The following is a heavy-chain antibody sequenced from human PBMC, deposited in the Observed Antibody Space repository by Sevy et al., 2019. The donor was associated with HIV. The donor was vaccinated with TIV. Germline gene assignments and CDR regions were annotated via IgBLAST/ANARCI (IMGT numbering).Heavy chain of an antibody. D-gene: IGHD3-10*01. J-gene: IGHJ4*02. CDR3: ARDLNKVRSLFEPKAGVRARALDY. CDR1: GFTFSDYY. CDR2: ISSSGSTI. V-gene: IGHV3-11*01. Sequence: GGSLRLSCAASGFTFSDYYMSWIRQAPGKGLEWVSYISSSGSTIYYADSVKGRFTISRDNAKNSLYLQMNSLIAEDTAVYYCARDLNKVRSLFEPKAGVRARALDYWGQGTLVTVSS.